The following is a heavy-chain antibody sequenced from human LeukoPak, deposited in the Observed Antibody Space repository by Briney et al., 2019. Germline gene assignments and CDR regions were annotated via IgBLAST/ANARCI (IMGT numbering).Heavy chain of an antibody. D-gene: IGHD5-24*01. Sequence: PGGSLRLSCAASGFTFSSYWMHWVRQAPGKGLVWVSRINSYGSSTSYADSVKGRFTISRDNAKNTLYLQMNRLRAEDTAVYYCARGEGGEMATIREGRVDYWGQGTLVTVSS. CDR1: GFTFSSYW. J-gene: IGHJ4*02. V-gene: IGHV3-74*01. CDR3: ARGEGGEMATIREGRVDY. CDR2: INSYGSST.